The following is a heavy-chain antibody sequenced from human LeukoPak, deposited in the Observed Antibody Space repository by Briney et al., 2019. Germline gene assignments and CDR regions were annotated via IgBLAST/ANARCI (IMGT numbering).Heavy chain of an antibody. CDR2: IYYTGNT. V-gene: IGHV4-59*12. CDR3: ARGMIGISTFRFDY. Sequence: PSETLSLTCTVSGGSISSYYWSWIRQPPGKGLEWIGYIYYTGNTNYNPSLKSRVTISVDTSKNQFSLKLSSVTAADTAVYYCARGMIGISTFRFDYWGQGTLVTVSS. D-gene: IGHD3-16*01. CDR1: GGSISSYY. J-gene: IGHJ4*02.